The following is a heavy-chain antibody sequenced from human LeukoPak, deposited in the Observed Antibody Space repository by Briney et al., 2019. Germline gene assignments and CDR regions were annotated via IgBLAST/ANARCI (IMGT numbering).Heavy chain of an antibody. D-gene: IGHD2-21*01. J-gene: IGHJ6*02. CDR1: GFTFSSSA. V-gene: IGHV3-33*08. Sequence: GGSLRLSCAASGFTFSSSAMSWVRQAPGKGLEWVAVIWYDGSNKYYADSVKGRFTISRDNSKNTLYLQMNSLRAEDTAVYYCASLREYKGDGIEVGLRPASYKYGMDVWGQGTTVTVSS. CDR2: IWYDGSNK. CDR3: ASLREYKGDGIEVGLRPASYKYGMDV.